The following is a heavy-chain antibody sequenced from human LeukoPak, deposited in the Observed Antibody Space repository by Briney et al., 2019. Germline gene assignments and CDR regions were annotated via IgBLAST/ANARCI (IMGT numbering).Heavy chain of an antibody. V-gene: IGHV1-69*13. CDR3: ARGLVGATKNYYYYGVDV. D-gene: IGHD1-26*01. J-gene: IGHJ6*02. CDR2: IIPIFGTA. CDR1: GGTFSSYA. Sequence: ASVKVSCKASGGTFSSYAISWVRQAPGQGLEWMGGIIPIFGTANYAQKFQGRVTITADESTSTAYMELSSLRSEDTAVYYCARGLVGATKNYYYYGVDVWGQGTTVTVSS.